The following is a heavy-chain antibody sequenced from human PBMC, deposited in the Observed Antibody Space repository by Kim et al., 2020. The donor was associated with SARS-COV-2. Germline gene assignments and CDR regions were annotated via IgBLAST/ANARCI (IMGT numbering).Heavy chain of an antibody. Sequence: VKGRFTISRDDSTSIAYLQMNSLKAEDTAVYYCTRDIEGVGYHPDQYFDYWGQGALVTVSS. V-gene: IGHV3-49*02. CDR3: TRDIEGVGYHPDQYFDY. J-gene: IGHJ4*02. D-gene: IGHD3-16*01.